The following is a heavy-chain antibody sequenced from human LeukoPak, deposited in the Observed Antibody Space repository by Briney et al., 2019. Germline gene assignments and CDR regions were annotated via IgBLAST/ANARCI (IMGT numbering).Heavy chain of an antibody. Sequence: SETLSLTCTVSGGSISSYYWSWIRQPPGKGLEWIGYIYYSGSTNYNPSLKSRVTISVDTSKNQFSLKLSSVTAADTAVYYCARVVRGGDYYYYYYMDVWGKGTTVTVSS. D-gene: IGHD2-21*01. J-gene: IGHJ6*03. CDR2: IYYSGST. CDR3: ARVVRGGDYYYYYYMDV. CDR1: GGSISSYY. V-gene: IGHV4-59*01.